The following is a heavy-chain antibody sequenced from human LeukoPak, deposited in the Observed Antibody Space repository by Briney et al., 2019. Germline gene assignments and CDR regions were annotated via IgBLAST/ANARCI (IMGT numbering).Heavy chain of an antibody. Sequence: ASVNVSCKASVYTFTSYGISWVRQAPGQGGEWMGWISAYNGNTNYTQKLQGRVTITTDTTRSKAYTERRRVRCEDPAGHYCARDSPHHGYSYAPPDYWGQGTLVTVSS. CDR3: ARDSPHHGYSYAPPDY. D-gene: IGHD5-18*01. CDR2: ISAYNGNT. V-gene: IGHV1-18*01. CDR1: VYTFTSYG. J-gene: IGHJ4*02.